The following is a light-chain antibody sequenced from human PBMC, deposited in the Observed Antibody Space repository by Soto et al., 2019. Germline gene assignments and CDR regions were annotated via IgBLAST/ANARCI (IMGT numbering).Light chain of an antibody. Sequence: QSVLTQPPSVSGAPGQRVTISCTGSSSNIGAGYDLHWYQQLPGTAPKLLIYGNSNRPSGVPDRFSGSKSGTSASLAITGLQAEDEADYYCHSYDSSLRGSVFGGGTKLTVL. V-gene: IGLV1-40*01. CDR2: GNS. CDR3: HSYDSSLRGSV. J-gene: IGLJ3*02. CDR1: SSNIGAGYD.